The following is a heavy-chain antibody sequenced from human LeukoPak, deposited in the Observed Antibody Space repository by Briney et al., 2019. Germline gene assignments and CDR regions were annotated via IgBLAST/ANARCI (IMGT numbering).Heavy chain of an antibody. CDR1: GASINSSNHF. V-gene: IGHV4-39*01. J-gene: IGHJ4*02. CDR2: IFDNGTI. D-gene: IGHD1-26*01. Sequence: SETLSLACAVSGASINSSNHFWGWIRQPPGKALEWIGTIFDNGTIYYRQSLKTRVTISVDTSKNQFSLNLRSLTAADTAVYYCAYTGSYDHFEFWGQGTLVTVSS. CDR3: AYTGSYDHFEF.